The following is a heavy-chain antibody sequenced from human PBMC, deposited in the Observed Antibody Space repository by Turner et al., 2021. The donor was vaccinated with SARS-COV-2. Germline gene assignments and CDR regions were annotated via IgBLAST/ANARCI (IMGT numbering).Heavy chain of an antibody. J-gene: IGHJ4*02. V-gene: IGHV3-23*01. Sequence: EVQQLESGGGLVQPGGSLRLFCASSGFTFRTYAMSWVRQAQGKGLEWVSAISGSGGSTYYADSVKGRFTISRDNSKNTLYLQMNSLRAEDTAVYYCANSRGNSYGYDYWGQGTLVTVSS. CDR1: GFTFRTYA. D-gene: IGHD5-18*01. CDR2: ISGSGGST. CDR3: ANSRGNSYGYDY.